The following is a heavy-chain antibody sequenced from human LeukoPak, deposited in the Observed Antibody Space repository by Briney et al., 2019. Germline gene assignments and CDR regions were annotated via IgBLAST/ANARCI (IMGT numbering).Heavy chain of an antibody. J-gene: IGHJ4*02. CDR3: ARGWLLDY. Sequence: GESLKISCKGSGYSFTSYWIGWVRQAPGKGLEWVASIKQDGSEKYYVDSVKGRFTISRDNAKNSLYLQMNSLRAEDTAVYYCARGWLLDYWGQGTLVTVSS. V-gene: IGHV3-7*01. D-gene: IGHD5-12*01. CDR1: GYSFTSYW. CDR2: IKQDGSEK.